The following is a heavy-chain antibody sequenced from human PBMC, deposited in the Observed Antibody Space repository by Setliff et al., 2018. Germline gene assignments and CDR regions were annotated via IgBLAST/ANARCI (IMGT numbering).Heavy chain of an antibody. V-gene: IGHV4-38-2*02. CDR1: GDSISSTYH. D-gene: IGHD3-22*01. Sequence: PSETLSLTCNVSGDSISSTYHWGWIRQSPGKGLEWIGTIYHSGNTYYNPSLNSRLTISVDTSKNQFSLRLTSVTAADTAIYYCARGRLHYYDSSGYSYWGQGTLVTVSS. J-gene: IGHJ4*02. CDR2: IYHSGNT. CDR3: ARGRLHYYDSSGYSY.